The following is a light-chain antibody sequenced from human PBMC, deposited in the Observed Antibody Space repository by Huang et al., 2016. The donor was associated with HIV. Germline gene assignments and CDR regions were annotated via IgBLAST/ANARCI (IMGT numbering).Light chain of an antibody. V-gene: IGKV6-21*01. CDR2: YAS. Sequence: DIVLTQSPDFQSVTPKEKVTITCRASQSIGSSLHWYQQRPDQSPKRLIKYASQSVSGVPSRFSGSGSGADFTRTINGLEAEDAATYYCHQSSFLPFTFGQGTKLEIK. J-gene: IGKJ2*01. CDR1: QSIGSS. CDR3: HQSSFLPFT.